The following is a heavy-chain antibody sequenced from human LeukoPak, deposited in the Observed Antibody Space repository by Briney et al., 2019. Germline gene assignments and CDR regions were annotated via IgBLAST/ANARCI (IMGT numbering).Heavy chain of an antibody. CDR1: GISISNAW. CDR3: STPPD. J-gene: IGHJ4*02. Sequence: GGSLRLSCEASGISISNAWMSWVRQAPGKGLEWVGRIKSEAAGATTDYAASVKGRFTISRDGSKNTLYLQMNRLMIEDTAVYYCSTPPDWGQGTLVTASS. CDR2: IKSEAAGATT. V-gene: IGHV3-15*01.